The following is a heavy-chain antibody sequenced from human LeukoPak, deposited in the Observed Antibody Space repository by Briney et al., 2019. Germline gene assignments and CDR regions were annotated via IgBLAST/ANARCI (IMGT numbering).Heavy chain of an antibody. D-gene: IGHD3-10*01. J-gene: IGHJ4*02. CDR1: GGSISSGGYS. CDR3: ARDSFGNYDY. Sequence: SQTLSLTCAVSGGSISSGGYSWSWIRQPPGKGLEWIGYIYHSGSTYYNPSLKSRVTISVDRSKNQFSLKLSSVTAADTAVYYCARDSFGNYDYWGQGALVTVSS. V-gene: IGHV4-30-2*01. CDR2: IYHSGST.